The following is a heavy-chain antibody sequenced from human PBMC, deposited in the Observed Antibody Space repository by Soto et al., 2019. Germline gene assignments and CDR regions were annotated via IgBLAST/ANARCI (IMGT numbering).Heavy chain of an antibody. D-gene: IGHD2-2*01. Sequence: GGSLRLSCAASGFTVSSYAMSWVRQAPGKGLEWVSAISGSGGSTYYADSVKGRFTISRDNSKNTLYLQMNSLRAEDTAVYYCAKDNCISTSCYRLYNWFDPWGQGTLVTVSS. J-gene: IGHJ5*02. CDR1: GFTVSSYA. CDR2: ISGSGGST. CDR3: AKDNCISTSCYRLYNWFDP. V-gene: IGHV3-23*01.